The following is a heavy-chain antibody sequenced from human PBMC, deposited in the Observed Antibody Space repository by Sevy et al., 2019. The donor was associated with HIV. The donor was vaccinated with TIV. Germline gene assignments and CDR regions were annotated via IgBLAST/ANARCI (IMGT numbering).Heavy chain of an antibody. J-gene: IGHJ5*02. CDR3: VREVAPYRNIRYCSGNNCFYNWFDP. V-gene: IGHV3-30-3*01. Sequence: GGSLRLSCAASGFTFNDYALHWVRQAPGKGLEWVAIISSDGDNTYYADTVKGRFTISRDNSKNTVYLKMNGLRAEDTAFYYCVREVAPYRNIRYCSGNNCFYNWFDPWGQGTLVTVSS. D-gene: IGHD2-15*01. CDR2: ISSDGDNT. CDR1: GFTFNDYA.